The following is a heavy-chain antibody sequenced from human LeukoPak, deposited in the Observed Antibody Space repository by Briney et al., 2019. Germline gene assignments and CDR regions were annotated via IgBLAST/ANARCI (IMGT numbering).Heavy chain of an antibody. CDR3: ARARGSRQLVQKRGYFDY. J-gene: IGHJ4*02. CDR2: INHSGST. V-gene: IGHV4-34*01. Sequence: SETLSLTCAVYGGSFSGYYWSWIRQPPGKGLEWIGGINHSGSTNYNPSLKSRVTISVDTSKNQFSLKLSSVTAADTAVYYCARARGSRQLVQKRGYFDYWGQGTLVTVSS. D-gene: IGHD6-6*01. CDR1: GGSFSGYY.